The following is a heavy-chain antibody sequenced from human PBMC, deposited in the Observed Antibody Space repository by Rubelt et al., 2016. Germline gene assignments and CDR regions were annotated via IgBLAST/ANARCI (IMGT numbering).Heavy chain of an antibody. Sequence: QLQLQESGPGLVKPSETLSLTCTVSGGSITSSSYYWGWIRQPPGKGLEWIGSIYYSASTNYNPSLKSRVTISVDTSKNQFSLKLSAVTAADTAAYYCARVRNQLPEYWGQGTLVTVSS. J-gene: IGHJ4*02. CDR3: ARVRNQLPEY. V-gene: IGHV4-39*01. CDR2: IYYSAST. CDR1: GGSITSSSYY. D-gene: IGHD1-14*01.